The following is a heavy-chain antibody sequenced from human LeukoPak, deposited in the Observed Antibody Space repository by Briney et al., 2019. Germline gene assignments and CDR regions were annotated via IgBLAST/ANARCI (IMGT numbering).Heavy chain of an antibody. CDR3: ASGYCSGGSCSDFDY. D-gene: IGHD2-15*01. Sequence: SVKVSCKASGGTFSSYAISWVRQAPGQGLEWMGRIIPVLGIANYAQKFQGRVTITADKSTSTAYMELSSLRSEDTAVYYCASGYCSGGSCSDFDYWGQGTLVTVSS. J-gene: IGHJ4*02. CDR2: IIPVLGIA. CDR1: GGTFSSYA. V-gene: IGHV1-69*04.